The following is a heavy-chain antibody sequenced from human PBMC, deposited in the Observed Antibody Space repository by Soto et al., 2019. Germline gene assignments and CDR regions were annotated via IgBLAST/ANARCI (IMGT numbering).Heavy chain of an antibody. J-gene: IGHJ4*02. CDR2: IYYSGST. Sequence: SETLSLTCTVSGGSISSYYWSWIRQPPGKGLEWIGYIYYSGSTNYNPSLKSRVTISVDTSKNQFSLKLSSVTAADTAVYYCARGAILRFLEWIPRESGYFDYCGQGTLVTVSS. CDR1: GGSISSYY. CDR3: ARGAILRFLEWIPRESGYFDY. V-gene: IGHV4-59*12. D-gene: IGHD3-3*01.